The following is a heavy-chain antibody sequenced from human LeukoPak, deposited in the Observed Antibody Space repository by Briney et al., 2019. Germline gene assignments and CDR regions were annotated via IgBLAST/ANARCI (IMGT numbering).Heavy chain of an antibody. CDR2: ISRTSSTI. CDR3: AREPSIAGACDI. Sequence: GGSLRLSCAASGFSFSSYGMNWVRQAPGKGLEWVSYISRTSSTIYYADSVKGRFTISRDNARNSLYLQMNSLRDEDTAVYYCAREPSIAGACDIWGQGTMDTVSS. J-gene: IGHJ3*02. CDR1: GFSFSSYG. V-gene: IGHV3-48*02.